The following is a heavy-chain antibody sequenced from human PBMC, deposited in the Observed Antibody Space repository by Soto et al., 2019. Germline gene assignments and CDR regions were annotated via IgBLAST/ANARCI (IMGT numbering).Heavy chain of an antibody. V-gene: IGHV1-18*01. CDR2: ISAYNGNT. J-gene: IGHJ5*02. D-gene: IGHD3-9*01. CDR1: GYTFTSYG. CDR3: ARDGARGYDILTGYYIPNWFDP. Sequence: ASVKVSCKASGYTFTSYGISWVRQAPGQGLEWMGWISAYNGNTNYAQKLQGRVTMTTDTSTSTAYMELRSLRSDDTAVYYCARDGARGYDILTGYYIPNWFDPWGQGTLVTVSS.